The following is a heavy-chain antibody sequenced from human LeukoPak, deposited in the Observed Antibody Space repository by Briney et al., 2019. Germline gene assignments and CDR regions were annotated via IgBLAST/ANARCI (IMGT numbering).Heavy chain of an antibody. D-gene: IGHD6-13*01. CDR3: ARLIAAAGTFWLDP. Sequence: SETLSLTCTVSGYSVSSGYYWGWIRQPPGKGLEWIGSMYHSGDTYYNPSLKSRVTISVDTSKNQFSLKLSSVTAADTAVYYCARLIAAAGTFWLDPWGQGTLVTVSS. J-gene: IGHJ5*02. V-gene: IGHV4-38-2*02. CDR1: GYSVSSGYY. CDR2: MYHSGDT.